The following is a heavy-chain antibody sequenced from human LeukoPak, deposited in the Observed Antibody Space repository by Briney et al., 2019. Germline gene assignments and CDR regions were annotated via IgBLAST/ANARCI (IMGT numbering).Heavy chain of an antibody. CDR2: IRYDGSNK. Sequence: GGSLRLSCAASGFTFSSYGMHWVRQAPGKGLEWVAFIRYDGSNKYYADSVKGRFTISRDNSKNTLYLQMNSRRAEDTAVYYCARETVSGSPVDYWGQGTLVTVSS. V-gene: IGHV3-30*02. CDR1: GFTFSSYG. D-gene: IGHD3-10*01. CDR3: ARETVSGSPVDY. J-gene: IGHJ4*02.